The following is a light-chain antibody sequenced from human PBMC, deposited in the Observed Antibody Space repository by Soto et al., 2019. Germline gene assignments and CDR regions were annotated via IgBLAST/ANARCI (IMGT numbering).Light chain of an antibody. CDR1: QGIGDT. Sequence: VMTQSPATLSLSPGEGATLSCRASQGIGDTLAWYQQKPCQTPRLLIYDTSIRATGVQARFSGSRSGAEFTLTIRRLEPEDFAVYYCKQYGSLVTFGQGTKVDIK. V-gene: IGKV3-20*01. CDR2: DTS. CDR3: KQYGSLVT. J-gene: IGKJ1*01.